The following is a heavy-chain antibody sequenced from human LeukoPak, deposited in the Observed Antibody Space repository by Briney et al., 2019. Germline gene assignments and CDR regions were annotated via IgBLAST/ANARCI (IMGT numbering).Heavy chain of an antibody. Sequence: GGSLRLSCAAAGFTFSTYAMTWVRQAPGKGLERVSTISASVGTTYYADSVKGRFTISRDNSKNTLYLQMNSLRAEDTAVYYCAKAFLGYCSGGSCFDFDYWGQGTLVTVSS. D-gene: IGHD2-15*01. CDR3: AKAFLGYCSGGSCFDFDY. CDR1: GFTFSTYA. V-gene: IGHV3-23*01. CDR2: ISASVGTT. J-gene: IGHJ4*02.